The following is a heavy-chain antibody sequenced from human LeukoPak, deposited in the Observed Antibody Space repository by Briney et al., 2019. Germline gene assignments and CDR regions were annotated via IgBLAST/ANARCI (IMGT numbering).Heavy chain of an antibody. V-gene: IGHV3-11*04. CDR1: GFTHSDHY. Sequence: GGSLRLSCAASGFTHSDHYMDWVRQAPGKGLEWVSYISSSGSTIYYADSVKGRFTISRDNAKNSLYLQMNSLRAEDTAVYYCARDVSIAVAGLDYWGQGTLVTVSS. J-gene: IGHJ4*02. CDR2: ISSSGSTI. CDR3: ARDVSIAVAGLDY. D-gene: IGHD6-19*01.